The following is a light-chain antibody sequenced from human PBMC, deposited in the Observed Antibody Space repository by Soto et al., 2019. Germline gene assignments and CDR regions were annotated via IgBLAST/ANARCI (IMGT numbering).Light chain of an antibody. J-gene: IGKJ1*01. CDR3: QQYVSSPWT. CDR1: QSISSSY. V-gene: IGKV3-20*01. Sequence: EIVLMQSPGTLSLSPGERATLSCRASQSISSSYLAWYQQKPGQAPRPLIYGASSRATGIPDRFSGSGSGTDFTLTISRLEPEDFAVYYCQQYVSSPWTFGQGTKV. CDR2: GAS.